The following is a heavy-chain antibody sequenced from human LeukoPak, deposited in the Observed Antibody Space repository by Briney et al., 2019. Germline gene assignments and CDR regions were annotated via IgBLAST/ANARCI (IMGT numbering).Heavy chain of an antibody. CDR1: GFTFSNHG. Sequence: PGRSLRLSCAASGFTFSNHGMHWVRQAPGKGLEWVAVIWYDGSNKYYADSVKGRFTISRDNGKNSLYLQMNSLRVEDTAVYFCARVQAGKWDFDYWGQGTLVTVPS. CDR3: ARVQAGKWDFDY. J-gene: IGHJ4*02. D-gene: IGHD2-8*01. V-gene: IGHV3-33*01. CDR2: IWYDGSNK.